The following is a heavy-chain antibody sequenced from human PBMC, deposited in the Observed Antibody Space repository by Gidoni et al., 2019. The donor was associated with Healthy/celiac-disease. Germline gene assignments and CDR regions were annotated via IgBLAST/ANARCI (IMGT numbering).Heavy chain of an antibody. CDR3: AKCYAFYYYYMDV. CDR1: GFTFRSYG. J-gene: IGHJ6*03. D-gene: IGHD3-3*01. Sequence: QVQLVESGGGVVQPGRSLRLSCAASGFTFRSYGMHWVRQAPGKGLEWVAVISYDGSNKYYADSVKGRFTISRDNSKNTLYLQMNSLRAEDTAVYYCAKCYAFYYYYMDVWGKGTTVTVSS. V-gene: IGHV3-30*18. CDR2: ISYDGSNK.